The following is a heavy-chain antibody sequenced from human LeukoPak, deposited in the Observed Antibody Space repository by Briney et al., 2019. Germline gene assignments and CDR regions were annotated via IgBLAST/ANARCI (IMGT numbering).Heavy chain of an antibody. CDR1: GFTFSSYG. CDR2: INDDGRTT. CDR3: ARSGITMVGGASIGLLTFDI. V-gene: IGHV3-74*03. D-gene: IGHD3-10*01. J-gene: IGHJ3*02. Sequence: GGSLRLSCAASGFTFSSYGMHWVRQAPGEGLVWVSRINDDGRTTTYANSVKGRITVSRDNAKNTLYLQMSSLRVEDTAVYYCARSGITMVGGASIGLLTFDIWGPGTMVTVSP.